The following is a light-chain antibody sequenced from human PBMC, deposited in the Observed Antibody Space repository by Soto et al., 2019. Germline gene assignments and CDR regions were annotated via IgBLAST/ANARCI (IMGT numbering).Light chain of an antibody. CDR2: AAY. Sequence: DIPLTQSPSSVSASVGDRVTITCRASQSISSWLAWYQQKPGKAPRLLIYAAYTLQSGVPSRFSGSGSGTYFTLTISSLQPEDFATYYCQQANSFPRTFGQGTKLEIK. CDR3: QQANSFPRT. V-gene: IGKV1-12*01. CDR1: QSISSW. J-gene: IGKJ2*01.